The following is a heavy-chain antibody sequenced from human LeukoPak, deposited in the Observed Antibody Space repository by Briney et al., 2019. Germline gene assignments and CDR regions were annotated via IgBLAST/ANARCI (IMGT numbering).Heavy chain of an antibody. CDR1: GGSFSGYY. CDR3: ATLPPVGATTGAHYYYYMDV. V-gene: IGHV4-34*01. J-gene: IGHJ6*03. D-gene: IGHD1-26*01. Sequence: SETLSLTCAVYGGSFSGYYWSWIRQPPGKGLEWIGEINHSGSTNYNPSLKSRVTISVDTSKNQFSLKLSSVTAADTAVYYCATLPPVGATTGAHYYYYMDVWGKGTTVTISS. CDR2: INHSGST.